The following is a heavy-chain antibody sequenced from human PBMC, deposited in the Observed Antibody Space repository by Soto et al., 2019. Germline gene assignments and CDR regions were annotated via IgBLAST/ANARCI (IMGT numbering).Heavy chain of an antibody. CDR1: GYTFTSYA. Sequence: ASVKVSCKASGYTFTSYAMHWVRQAPGQRLEWMGWINAGNGNTKYSQKFQGRVTITRDTSASTAYTELSSLRSEDTAVYYCAREPPAATSPYNWFDPWGQGTLVTVSS. V-gene: IGHV1-3*01. D-gene: IGHD2-2*01. CDR3: AREPPAATSPYNWFDP. CDR2: INAGNGNT. J-gene: IGHJ5*02.